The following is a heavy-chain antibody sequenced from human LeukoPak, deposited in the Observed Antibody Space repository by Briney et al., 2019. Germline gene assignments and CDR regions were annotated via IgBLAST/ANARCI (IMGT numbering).Heavy chain of an antibody. CDR1: GFPFSSYG. V-gene: IGHV3-33*01. CDR2: IWYDGSNK. J-gene: IGHJ4*02. CDR3: ARGEIDIVVVPAATNNFDY. D-gene: IGHD2-2*01. Sequence: GRSLLLSCAASGFPFSSYGMHWVRQAPGKGLEWVAVIWYDGSNKYYADSVKGRFTISRDNSKNTLYLQMNSLRAEDTAVYYCARGEIDIVVVPAATNNFDYWGQGTLVTVSS.